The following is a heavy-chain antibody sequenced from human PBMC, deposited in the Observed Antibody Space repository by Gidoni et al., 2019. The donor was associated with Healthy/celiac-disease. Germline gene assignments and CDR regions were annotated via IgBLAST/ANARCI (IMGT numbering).Heavy chain of an antibody. V-gene: IGHV3-30*18. J-gene: IGHJ5*02. CDR3: AKASIGGWFDP. CDR1: GFTFSSYG. CDR2: ISYDGSNK. D-gene: IGHD3-3*01. Sequence: QVQLVESGGGVVQPGRSLRLSCAASGFTFSSYGMHWVRQAPGKGLEWVAVISYDGSNKYYADSVKGRFTISRDNSKNTLYLQMNSLRAEDTAVYYCAKASIGGWFDPWGQGTLVTVSS.